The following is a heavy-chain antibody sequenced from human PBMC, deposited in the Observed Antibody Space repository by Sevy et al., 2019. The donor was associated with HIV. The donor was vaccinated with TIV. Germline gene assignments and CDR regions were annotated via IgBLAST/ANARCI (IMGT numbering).Heavy chain of an antibody. D-gene: IGHD3-22*01. CDR2: IYYSGST. CDR3: ASSGYGLGYFDY. J-gene: IGHJ4*02. CDR1: GGSISSYY. Sequence: SETLSLTCTVSGGSISSYYWSWIRQPPGKGLEWIGYIYYSGSTNYNPYLKSRVTISVDTSKNQCSLKLSSVTAADTAVYYCASSGYGLGYFDYWGQGTLVTVSS. V-gene: IGHV4-59*01.